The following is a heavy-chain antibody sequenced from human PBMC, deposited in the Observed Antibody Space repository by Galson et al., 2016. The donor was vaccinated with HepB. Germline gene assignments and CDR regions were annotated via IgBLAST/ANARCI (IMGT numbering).Heavy chain of an antibody. V-gene: IGHV3-15*01. J-gene: IGHJ4*02. Sequence: LRLSCAASGFPFSSFWMNWVRQAPGKGLEWVGRIRIKSDGATTDYSAPVNGRFSISRDDSKNTLYLQMNGLKTEDTAVSYCTTENWWRFHDWGQGTLVTVSS. CDR1: GFPFSSFW. CDR3: TTENWWRFHD. D-gene: IGHD2-8*02. CDR2: IRIKSDGATT.